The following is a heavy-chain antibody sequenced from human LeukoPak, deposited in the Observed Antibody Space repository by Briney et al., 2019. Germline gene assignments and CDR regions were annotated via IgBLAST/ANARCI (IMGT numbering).Heavy chain of an antibody. CDR1: GFTFSSYA. Sequence: PGGSLRLSCSASGFTFSSYAMHWVRQAPGKGLEYVSVISSNGGSTYYADSVKGRFTISRDNSKNTLHLQMSSLRAEDTAVYYCVTCGSGWYYFDYWGQGTLVTVSS. J-gene: IGHJ4*02. V-gene: IGHV3-64D*06. CDR2: ISSNGGST. D-gene: IGHD6-19*01. CDR3: VTCGSGWYYFDY.